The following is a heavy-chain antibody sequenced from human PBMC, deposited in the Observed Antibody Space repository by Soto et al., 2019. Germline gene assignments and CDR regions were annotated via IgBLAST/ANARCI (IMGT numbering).Heavy chain of an antibody. CDR3: ARLHDYGDYDDAFDI. D-gene: IGHD4-17*01. CDR2: IIPILGIA. Sequence: QVQLVQSGAEVKKPGSSVKVSCKASGGTFSSYTISWVRQAPGQGLEWMGRIIPILGIANYAQKFQGRVTITADKSTSTAYMELSSLRSEDTAVYYCARLHDYGDYDDAFDIWGQGTMVTVSS. J-gene: IGHJ3*02. V-gene: IGHV1-69*02. CDR1: GGTFSSYT.